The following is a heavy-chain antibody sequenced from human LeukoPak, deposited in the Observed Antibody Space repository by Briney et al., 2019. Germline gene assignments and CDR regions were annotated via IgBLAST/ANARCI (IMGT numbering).Heavy chain of an antibody. CDR2: VSSSGST. J-gene: IGHJ4*02. Sequence: SETLSLTCTVSGGSISTYYWNWIRQPPGKGLEWIGYVSSSGSTKYNPSLKSRVTISVDTSKNQFTLQLSSATAADTAVYYCAGAALYSNGWPFDNWGQGTLVTVSS. CDR3: AGAALYSNGWPFDN. CDR1: GGSISTYY. V-gene: IGHV4-59*01. D-gene: IGHD6-19*01.